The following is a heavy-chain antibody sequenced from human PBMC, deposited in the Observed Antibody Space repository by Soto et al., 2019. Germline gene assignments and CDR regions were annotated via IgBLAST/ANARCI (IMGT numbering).Heavy chain of an antibody. J-gene: IGHJ4*02. CDR2: IFQSGST. Sequence: SETLSLTCTISGASISSSNCWNWVRQPPGKGLEWIGEIFQSGSTNYNPSFKSRVTISLDKPKNQFSLKLSSVTAVDTAMYYCAKIAVSGPFDYWGQGILVTVCS. CDR1: GASISSSNC. V-gene: IGHV4-4*02. D-gene: IGHD6-19*01. CDR3: AKIAVSGPFDY.